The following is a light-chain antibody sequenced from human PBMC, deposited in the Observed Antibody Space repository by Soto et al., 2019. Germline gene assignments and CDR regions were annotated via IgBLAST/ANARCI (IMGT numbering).Light chain of an antibody. CDR3: HPYNDGGT. V-gene: IGKV3-15*01. CDR1: QSVGIN. CDR2: GAS. J-gene: IGKJ2*01. Sequence: ETVMTQSPAILSVSPGERVTLLCRASQSVGINLAWYQQKPGQPPRLFIYGASTKAPDTPARFSGSGSGTEFTLAISSLQSEDFAVYYCHPYNDGGTFGQATKLDFK.